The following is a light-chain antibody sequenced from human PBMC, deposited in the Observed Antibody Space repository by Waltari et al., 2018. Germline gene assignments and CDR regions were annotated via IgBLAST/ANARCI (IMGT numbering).Light chain of an antibody. J-gene: IGLJ2*01. Sequence: QSALTQPASVSGSPGQSITISCTGTSSDIGAYKYVSWYQQHPGKAPRLILYDLSSRPSVGPHRFSGSKSGNTASLTISGLQADDDSDYYCSSYAGGNSLGIFGAGTKLTVL. CDR3: SSYAGGNSLGI. CDR1: SSDIGAYKY. V-gene: IGLV2-14*03. CDR2: DLS.